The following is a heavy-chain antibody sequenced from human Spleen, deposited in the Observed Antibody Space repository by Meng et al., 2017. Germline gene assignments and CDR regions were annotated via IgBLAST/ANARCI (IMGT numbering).Heavy chain of an antibody. CDR2: IIPIFGTT. V-gene: IGHV1-69*06. J-gene: IGHJ2*01. CDR1: RGTFRNYA. D-gene: IGHD4-17*01. Sequence: SVKVSCKAARGTFRNYAVAWVRQAPGQGLEWMGGIIPIFGTTKYAQKFQGRVTVTADKSTNTAYMELSSLRSDDTAVYYCARDGARRSVYFDLWGRGTLVTVSS. CDR3: ARDGARRSVYFDL.